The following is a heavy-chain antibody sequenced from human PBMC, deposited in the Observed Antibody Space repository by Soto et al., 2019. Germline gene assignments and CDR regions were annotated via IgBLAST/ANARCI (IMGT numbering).Heavy chain of an antibody. V-gene: IGHV4-61*01. J-gene: IGHJ6*02. D-gene: IGHD4-4*01. CDR2: VFYTGRA. CDR1: GGYVSSDTHY. Sequence: SETLSLTCSVFGGYVSSDTHYWSWLRQPPGKGLEWIGYVFYTGRANYNASLKSRVSISLDTSNYQFSLKLSSVTAADTAVYYCARDGDGRMTTNPYYYNGMDVWGPGNTVTVSS. CDR3: ARDGDGRMTTNPYYYNGMDV.